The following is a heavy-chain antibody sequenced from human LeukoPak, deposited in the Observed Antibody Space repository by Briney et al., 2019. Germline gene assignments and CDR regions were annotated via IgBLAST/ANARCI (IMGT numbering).Heavy chain of an antibody. Sequence: SETLSLTCAVYGGSFSGYYWSWIRQPPGKGLEWIGEINHSGSTNYNPSLKSRVTISVDTSKNQFSLKLSSVTAADTAVYYCARCPYGDYNSCWFDPWGQGTLVTVSS. D-gene: IGHD4-17*01. V-gene: IGHV4-34*01. CDR1: GGSFSGYY. CDR2: INHSGST. J-gene: IGHJ5*02. CDR3: ARCPYGDYNSCWFDP.